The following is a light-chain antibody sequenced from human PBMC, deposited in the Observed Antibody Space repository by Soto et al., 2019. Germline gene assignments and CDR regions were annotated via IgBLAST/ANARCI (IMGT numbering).Light chain of an antibody. V-gene: IGLV8-61*01. J-gene: IGLJ3*02. CDR2: SSN. CDR1: SGSVSTNYY. CDR3: ALYLGSGIWV. Sequence: QAVVTQEPSFSVSPGGTVTLTCGLSSGSVSTNYYPSWYQQTPGQAPRTLTHSSNTRSSGVPDRFSGSILGNKAALTITGAQAEDEADYYCALYLGSGIWVFGGGTKLTVL.